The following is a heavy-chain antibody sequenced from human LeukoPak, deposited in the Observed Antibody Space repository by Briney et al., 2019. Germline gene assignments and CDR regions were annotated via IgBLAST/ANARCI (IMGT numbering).Heavy chain of an antibody. V-gene: IGHV4-59*01. Sequence: SETLSLTCTVSGDSISSYYWSWIRQPPGKGLEWMGYINYSGNTNYNPSLKSRVTISVDTSKNQFSLRLASVTAADTAVYYCAREGRQDYVYFDCWGQGTLVTVSS. CDR3: AREGRQDYVYFDC. CDR2: INYSGNT. D-gene: IGHD4-17*01. J-gene: IGHJ4*02. CDR1: GDSISSYY.